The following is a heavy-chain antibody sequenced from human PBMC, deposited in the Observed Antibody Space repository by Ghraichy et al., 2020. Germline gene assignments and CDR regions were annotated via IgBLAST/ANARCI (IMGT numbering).Heavy chain of an antibody. Sequence: SQTLSLTCTVSGGSISSSSYYWGWIRQPPGKGLEWIGSIYYSGSTYSNPSLKSRVTISVDTSKNQFSLKLRSVTAADTAVYYCARLSGTYYNWFDPWGQGTLVTVSS. CDR3: ARLSGTYYNWFDP. CDR1: GGSISSSSYY. D-gene: IGHD1-26*01. CDR2: IYYSGST. J-gene: IGHJ5*02. V-gene: IGHV4-39*01.